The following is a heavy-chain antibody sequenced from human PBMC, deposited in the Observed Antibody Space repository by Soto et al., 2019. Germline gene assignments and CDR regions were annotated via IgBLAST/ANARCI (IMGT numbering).Heavy chain of an antibody. Sequence: SGSLTLTSAVSGVTISTYYWSWIRQPPGKGLEWIGYNYHSGTTNYNPSLKSRVTISVDTSKNQFSLRLTSVTAADTAIYYCVREAYIGYGHAIDHWGQGILVTVSS. CDR1: GVTISTYY. CDR3: VREAYIGYGHAIDH. V-gene: IGHV4-59*01. J-gene: IGHJ4*02. D-gene: IGHD5-12*01. CDR2: NYHSGTT.